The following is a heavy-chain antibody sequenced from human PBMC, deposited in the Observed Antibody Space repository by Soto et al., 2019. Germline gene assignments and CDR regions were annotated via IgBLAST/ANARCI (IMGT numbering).Heavy chain of an antibody. Sequence: PGGSLRLSCAASGFTVSSNYMSWVRQAPGKGLEWVSVIYSGGSTYYADSVKGRFTISRDNSKNTLYLQMNSLRAEDTAVYYCARGGPYCSSTSCYAVDYWGQGTLVTVSS. CDR2: IYSGGST. D-gene: IGHD2-2*01. V-gene: IGHV3-53*01. J-gene: IGHJ4*02. CDR1: GFTVSSNY. CDR3: ARGGPYCSSTSCYAVDY.